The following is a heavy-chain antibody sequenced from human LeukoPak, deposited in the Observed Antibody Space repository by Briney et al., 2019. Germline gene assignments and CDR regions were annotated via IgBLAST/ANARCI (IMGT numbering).Heavy chain of an antibody. D-gene: IGHD6-19*01. Sequence: SETLSLTCTVSGGSISTYYWSWIRQPPGKGLEWIGYICYNGDTKYNPSLKSRVTISVDTSKDQFSLRLSSVTAADTAVYYCARYEAVAGVFDYWGQGTLVTVSS. V-gene: IGHV4-59*08. CDR2: ICYNGDT. CDR1: GGSISTYY. J-gene: IGHJ4*02. CDR3: ARYEAVAGVFDY.